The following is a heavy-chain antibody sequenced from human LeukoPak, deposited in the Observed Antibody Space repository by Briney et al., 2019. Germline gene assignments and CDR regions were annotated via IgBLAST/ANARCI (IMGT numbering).Heavy chain of an antibody. J-gene: IGHJ6*02. D-gene: IGHD1-26*01. CDR2: IYPGDSDT. CDR3: ASLRRELPFYYYYGMDV. Sequence: GESLKISCKGSGYSFTSYWIGWVRQMLGKGLEWMGIIYPGDSDTRYSPSFQGQVTISADKSISTAYLQWSSLKASDTAMYYCASLRRELPFYYYYGMDVWGQGTTVTVSS. CDR1: GYSFTSYW. V-gene: IGHV5-51*01.